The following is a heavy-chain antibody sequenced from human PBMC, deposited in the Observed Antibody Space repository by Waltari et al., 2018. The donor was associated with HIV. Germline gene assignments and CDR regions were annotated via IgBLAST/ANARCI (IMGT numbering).Heavy chain of an antibody. CDR3: ARGGYCSGGSCLYYYYYYGMDV. J-gene: IGHJ6*02. CDR2: IYYSGST. CDR1: GGSISSSSYY. V-gene: IGHV4-39*07. D-gene: IGHD2-15*01. Sequence: QLQLQESGPGLVKPSETLSLTCTVSGGSISSSSYYWGWIRQPPGKGLEWIGSIYYSGSTYYNPSLKSRVTISVDTSKNQFSLKLSSVTAADTAVYYCARGGYCSGGSCLYYYYYYGMDVWGQGTTVTVSS.